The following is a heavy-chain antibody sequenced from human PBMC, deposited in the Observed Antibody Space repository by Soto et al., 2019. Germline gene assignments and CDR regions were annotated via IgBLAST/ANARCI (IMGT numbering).Heavy chain of an antibody. CDR2: IIPIFGTA. D-gene: IGHD6-13*01. J-gene: IGHJ4*02. Sequence: QVQLVQSGAEVKKPGSSVKVSCKASGGTFSSYAISWVRQAPGQGLEWMGGIIPIFGTANYAQKFQGRVTITADKSTSTAYMELSSLRSEDTAVYYCASLPDIAAAGISVTLDYWGQGTLVTVSS. V-gene: IGHV1-69*06. CDR1: GGTFSSYA. CDR3: ASLPDIAAAGISVTLDY.